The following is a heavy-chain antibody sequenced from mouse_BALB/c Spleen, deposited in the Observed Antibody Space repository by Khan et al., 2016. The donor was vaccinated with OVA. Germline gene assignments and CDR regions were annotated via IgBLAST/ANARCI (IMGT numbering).Heavy chain of an antibody. CDR1: GYSFTGYF. CDR3: ARKNGSDFDY. D-gene: IGHD1-1*01. V-gene: IGHV1-20*02. Sequence: EVQLQQSGPELVKPGASVKISCKASGYSFTGYFMNWVMQSHGKSLEWIGSINPHIGATFYNQKFKDKAPLTVDESSRTAHMELRSLASEDSAVYYCARKNGSDFDYWGQGTTLTVSS. CDR2: INPHIGAT. J-gene: IGHJ2*01.